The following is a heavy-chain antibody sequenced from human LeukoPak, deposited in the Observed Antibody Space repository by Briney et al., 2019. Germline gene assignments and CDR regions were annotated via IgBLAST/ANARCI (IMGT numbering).Heavy chain of an antibody. D-gene: IGHD3-10*01. V-gene: IGHV4-59*08. CDR3: ARGWLGDAFDI. CDR1: GGSISSYY. CDR2: IYYSGST. Sequence: SETLSLTCTVSGGSISSYYWSWIRQPPGKGLEWIGYIYYSGSTNYNPSLKSRVTISVDTSKNQFSLKLSSVTAADMAVYYCARGWLGDAFDIWGQGTMVTVSS. J-gene: IGHJ3*02.